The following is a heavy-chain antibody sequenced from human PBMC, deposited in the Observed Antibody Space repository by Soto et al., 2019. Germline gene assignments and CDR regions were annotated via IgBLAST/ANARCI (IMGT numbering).Heavy chain of an antibody. CDR2: IYVTGAV. Sequence: SETLSLTCSVSGAAPNSGNYYWSWIRQVPGKGLEWIGHIYVTGAVDYNPSLRDRITISQDTSERQFSLNLRLVTAADTAVYYCARLRIATNXXXWFDXWGQGTLVTVSS. V-gene: IGHV4-31*03. CDR3: ARLRIATNXXXWFDX. CDR1: GAAPNSGNYY. D-gene: IGHD2-21*01. J-gene: IGHJ5*02.